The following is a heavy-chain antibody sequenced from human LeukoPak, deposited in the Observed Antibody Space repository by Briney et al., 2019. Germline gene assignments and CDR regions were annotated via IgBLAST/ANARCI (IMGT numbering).Heavy chain of an antibody. CDR1: GFTFSSYA. Sequence: GRSLRLSCAASGFTFSSYAMHWVRQAPGKGLEWVAVISYDGSNKYYADSVKGRFTISRDNSKNTLYLQMNSLRAEDTAVYYCATAYYDSSGYYPYWFDPWGQGTLVTVSS. V-gene: IGHV3-30-3*01. CDR3: ATAYYDSSGYYPYWFDP. D-gene: IGHD3-22*01. CDR2: ISYDGSNK. J-gene: IGHJ5*02.